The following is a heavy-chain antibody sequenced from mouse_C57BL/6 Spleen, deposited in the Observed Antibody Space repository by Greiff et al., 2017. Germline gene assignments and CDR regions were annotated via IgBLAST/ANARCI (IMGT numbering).Heavy chain of an antibody. CDR1: GYAFSSSW. CDR2: IYPGDGDT. D-gene: IGHD1-1*01. J-gene: IGHJ4*01. CDR3: ALYYYGSSPYYAMDY. Sequence: VKLVESGPELVKPGASVKISCKASGYAFSSSWMNWVKQRPGKGLEWIGRIYPGDGDTNYNGKFKGKATLTADKSSSTAYMQLSSLTSEDSAVYFCALYYYGSSPYYAMDYWGQGTSVTVSS. V-gene: IGHV1-82*01.